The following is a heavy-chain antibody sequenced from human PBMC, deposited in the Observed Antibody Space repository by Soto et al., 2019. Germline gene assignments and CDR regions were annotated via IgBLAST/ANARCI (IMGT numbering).Heavy chain of an antibody. D-gene: IGHD4-4*01. V-gene: IGHV4-34*01. Sequence: QLQLQQWGAGLLKPSETLSLTCGGYDESLSGYYWTWIRQPPGKGLEWIGEINPSGGTKYNPSLKSRVSISLETSKIHFSLELSSVTAADTAFYYCARGDAYSNYPGRWVQGTLVTVSS. CDR1: DESLSGYY. J-gene: IGHJ4*02. CDR3: ARGDAYSNYPGR. CDR2: INPSGGT.